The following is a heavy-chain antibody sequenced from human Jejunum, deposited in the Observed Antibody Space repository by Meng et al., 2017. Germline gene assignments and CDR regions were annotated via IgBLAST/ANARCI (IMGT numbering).Heavy chain of an antibody. D-gene: IGHD5-24*01. CDR1: GYTFTSYD. Sequence: SCKASGYTFTSYDINWVRLATGQGLEWIGSIYHSGITYYNPSLKSRVSLSVDTSKNQFSLKVTSVTAADTAVYFCARGSAYNKAGIDPWGQGTLVTVSS. CDR2: IYHSGIT. J-gene: IGHJ5*02. V-gene: IGHV4-38-2*02. CDR3: ARGSAYNKAGIDP.